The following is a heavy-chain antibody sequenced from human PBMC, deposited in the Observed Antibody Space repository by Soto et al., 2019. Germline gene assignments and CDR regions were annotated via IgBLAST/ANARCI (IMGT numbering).Heavy chain of an antibody. J-gene: IGHJ4*02. CDR1: GFSFNSFA. CDR3: ARGDSGGTLGSCDY. V-gene: IGHV3-30-3*01. D-gene: IGHD2-15*01. CDR2: ISFDGSRK. Sequence: QVQLVESGGGVVQPGRSLRLSGAGSGFSFNSFAMHWVRQAPGKGLGWVAVISFDGSRKYYADSVKGRFTISSDNSRNTLALQMNSLRGDDTAVYYCARGDSGGTLGSCDYWGQGTLVTVSS.